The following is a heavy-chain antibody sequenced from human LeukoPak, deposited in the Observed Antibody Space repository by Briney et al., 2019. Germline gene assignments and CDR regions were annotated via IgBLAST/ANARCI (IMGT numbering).Heavy chain of an antibody. CDR1: GFTFSIYG. CDR2: MRYDGGDT. V-gene: IGHV3-33*01. J-gene: IGHJ4*02. CDR3: VRGYDILTGYFHYFDY. D-gene: IGHD3-9*01. Sequence: GGSLRLSCAASGFTFSIYGMHCVRQAPGKGLEWVAAMRYDGGDTYYADSVKGRFTISRDNSKNTLYLQMNSLRAEDTAVYCCVRGYDILTGYFHYFDYWGQGTLVTVSS.